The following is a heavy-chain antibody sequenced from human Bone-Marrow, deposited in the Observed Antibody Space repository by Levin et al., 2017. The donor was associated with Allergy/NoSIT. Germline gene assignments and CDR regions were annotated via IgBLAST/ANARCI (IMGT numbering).Heavy chain of an antibody. CDR1: GYMFTSYG. J-gene: IGHJ6*03. V-gene: IGHV1-18*01. D-gene: IGHD3-3*01. CDR2: ITTFNGNT. Sequence: PGASVKVSCKASGYMFTSYGISWVRQAPGQGLEWMGWITTFNGNTTYAQNLQGRVTMTTDTSTSTAYMELRSLRSDDTAMYYCARGNYDFWSGYIYYYYYYMDVWGKGTTVTVSS. CDR3: ARGNYDFWSGYIYYYYYYMDV.